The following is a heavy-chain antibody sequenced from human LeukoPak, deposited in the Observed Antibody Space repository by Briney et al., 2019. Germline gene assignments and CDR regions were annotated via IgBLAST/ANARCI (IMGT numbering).Heavy chain of an antibody. V-gene: IGHV1-18*01. CDR1: GYTFTNFE. Sequence: ASVKVSCKASGYTFTNFEINWVRQAPGQGLEWMRWISAYNGNTNYAQKFQGRVTMTTDTSTTTAYMELRSLRSDDTAVYFCARRANYYASSAYYYGLYYFDYWGQGTLVTVSS. CDR2: ISAYNGNT. J-gene: IGHJ4*02. CDR3: ARRANYYASSAYYYGLYYFDY. D-gene: IGHD3-22*01.